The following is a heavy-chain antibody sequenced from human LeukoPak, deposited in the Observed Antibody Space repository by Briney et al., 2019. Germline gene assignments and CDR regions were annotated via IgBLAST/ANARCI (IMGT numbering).Heavy chain of an antibody. V-gene: IGHV3-7*01. D-gene: IGHD3-10*01. Sequence: GGSLRLSCAASGFTFSNYWMSCVRRAPGKGLEWVANIKPDGSEKYYVDSVKGRFTISRDNAKSSLYLQMNSLRTEDTAVYYCATTSTVRGGVDIWGQGTMVTVSS. CDR3: ATTSTVRGGVDI. CDR2: IKPDGSEK. J-gene: IGHJ3*02. CDR1: GFTFSNYW.